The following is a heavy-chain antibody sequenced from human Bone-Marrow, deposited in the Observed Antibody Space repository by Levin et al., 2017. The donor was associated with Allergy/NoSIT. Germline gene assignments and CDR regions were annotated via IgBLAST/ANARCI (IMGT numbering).Heavy chain of an antibody. D-gene: IGHD1-26*01. Sequence: MTGGSLRLSCAVYGGSFSGYYWSWIRQPPGKGLEWIGEINHSGSTNYNPSLKSRVTISVDTSKNQFSLKLSSVTAADTAVYYCARGAPSVGATLIDYWGQGTLVTVSS. CDR2: INHSGST. J-gene: IGHJ4*02. CDR1: GGSFSGYY. V-gene: IGHV4-34*01. CDR3: ARGAPSVGATLIDY.